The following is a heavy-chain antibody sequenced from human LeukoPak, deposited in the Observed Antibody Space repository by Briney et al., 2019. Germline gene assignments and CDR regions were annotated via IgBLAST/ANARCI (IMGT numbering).Heavy chain of an antibody. V-gene: IGHV4-59*11. Sequence: PSETLSLTCTVSGGSISSHYWGWIRQPPGKGLEWIGYIYYSGSTNYNPSLKSRDTISVDTSKNQFSLKLSSVTAADTAVYYCARTFSPFDYWGQGTLVTVSS. CDR1: GGSISSHY. J-gene: IGHJ4*02. D-gene: IGHD2/OR15-2a*01. CDR2: IYYSGST. CDR3: ARTFSPFDY.